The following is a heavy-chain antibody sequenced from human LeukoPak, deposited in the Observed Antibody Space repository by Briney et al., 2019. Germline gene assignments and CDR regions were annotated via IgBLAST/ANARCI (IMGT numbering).Heavy chain of an antibody. CDR3: ARVDRARAITIFGVDYPAGMDV. J-gene: IGHJ6*02. V-gene: IGHV1-2*02. CDR1: GYTFTGCY. Sequence: ASVKVSCKASGYTFTGCYMHWVRQAPGQGLEWMGWINPNSGGTNYAQKFQGRVTMTRDTSISTAYMELSRLRSDDTAVYYCARVDRARAITIFGVDYPAGMDVWGQGTTVTVSS. CDR2: INPNSGGT. D-gene: IGHD3-3*01.